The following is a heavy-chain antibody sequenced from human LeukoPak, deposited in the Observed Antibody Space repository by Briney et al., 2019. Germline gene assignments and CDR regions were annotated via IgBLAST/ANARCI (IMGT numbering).Heavy chain of an antibody. CDR1: GDTSTSYD. CDR3: ARSSVGARRRIDY. Sequence: GASVKVSCKASGDTSTSYDINWVRQATGQGLEWMGWMNPNSGNTGYAQKFQGRVTMTRSTSINTAYMELNSLTSEDTAVYYCARSSVGARRRIDYWGQGSLVTVSS. J-gene: IGHJ4*02. V-gene: IGHV1-8*01. CDR2: MNPNSGNT. D-gene: IGHD1-26*01.